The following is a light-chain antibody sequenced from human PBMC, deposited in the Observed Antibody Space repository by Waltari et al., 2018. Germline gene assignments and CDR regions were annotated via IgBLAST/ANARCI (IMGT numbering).Light chain of an antibody. CDR1: DSLLHTDGKTY. CDR3: MQSIELPP. CDR2: EVS. Sequence: VLTQTPPSLSVTPGQPASISCKSGDSLLHTDGKTYLYWYLQKSGQSPQLLIYEVSSRFAGGPERISGSGSGKDFTLKIRRGEGEEVGVYYCMQSIELPPFGQRTRLEIK. V-gene: IGKV2D-29*02. J-gene: IGKJ5*01.